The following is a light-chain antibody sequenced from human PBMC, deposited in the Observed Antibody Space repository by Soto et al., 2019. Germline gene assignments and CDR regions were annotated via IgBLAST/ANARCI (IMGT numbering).Light chain of an antibody. CDR2: DAS. J-gene: IGKJ1*01. Sequence: DIQMTQSPSTLSASVGDRVTITCRASQSISSWVAWYQQKPGKAPKLLIYDASSLESGVPSRFSGSGSGTEFTLTISSLQPDDFSTYYCQQYNSYSTFGQGPKVEIK. V-gene: IGKV1-5*01. CDR1: QSISSW. CDR3: QQYNSYST.